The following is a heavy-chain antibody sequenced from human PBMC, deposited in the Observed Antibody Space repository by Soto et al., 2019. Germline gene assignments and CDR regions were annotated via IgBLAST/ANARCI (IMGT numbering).Heavy chain of an antibody. V-gene: IGHV4-31*03. CDR3: ARDQKERLSTARYFDL. CDR1: GGSISSGGYY. J-gene: IGHJ2*01. Sequence: QVQLQESGPGLVKPSQTLSLTCTVSGGSISSGGYYWSWIRQHPGKGLEWIGYIYYSGSTYYNPSLKSRVTISVDTSKKQFALKLSSVTAADTAVYYCARDQKERLSTARYFDLWGRGTLVTVSS. CDR2: IYYSGST. D-gene: IGHD5-18*01.